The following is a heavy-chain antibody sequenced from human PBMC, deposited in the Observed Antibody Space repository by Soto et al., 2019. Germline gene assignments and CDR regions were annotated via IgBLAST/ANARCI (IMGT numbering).Heavy chain of an antibody. D-gene: IGHD3-22*01. V-gene: IGHV3-23*01. CDR2: ISGSGDST. CDR1: GFTFSSYA. Sequence: GGSLRLSCAASGFTFSSYAMSWVRQAPGKXLEWVSAISGSGDSTYYADSVKGRRTIPRDNSKNTLYLQMHSLRPEDTAVYYRAKGVSLTMLVLVAPTIDYLGQGTPVTVSS. CDR3: AKGVSLTMLVLVAPTIDY. J-gene: IGHJ4*01.